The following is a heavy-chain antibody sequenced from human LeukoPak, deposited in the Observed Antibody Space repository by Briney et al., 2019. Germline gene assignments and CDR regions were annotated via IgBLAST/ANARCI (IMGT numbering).Heavy chain of an antibody. D-gene: IGHD1-14*01. CDR3: GRGYEGRGYFDY. CDR1: GDSITSTHG. V-gene: IGHV4-4*02. J-gene: IGHJ4*02. CDR2: IYKSWTT. Sequence: SDTLSLTCAVSGDSITSTHGWGWVIQPPGAGLEWIGQIYKSWTTKYTPSRTSRVTTSVDKSRNQFSLKVTSVTAADTAVYYCGRGYEGRGYFDYWGEGTQVTVSS.